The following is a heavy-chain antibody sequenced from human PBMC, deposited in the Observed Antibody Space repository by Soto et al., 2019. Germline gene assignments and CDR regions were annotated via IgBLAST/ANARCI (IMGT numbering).Heavy chain of an antibody. J-gene: IGHJ6*02. Sequence: EVQLVESGGGLVQPGGSLRLSCVDSGFTFSSYWMSWVRQAPVKGLEWVGNIKQDGSEENYVDSVKGRFTISRDNAKNSMYLQMNSLRVXDTAVYYCAXXAASGRGWDVWGQGTTVVVSS. D-gene: IGHD6-13*01. CDR3: AXXAASGRGWDV. CDR1: GFTFSSYW. CDR2: IKQDGSEE. V-gene: IGHV3-7*01.